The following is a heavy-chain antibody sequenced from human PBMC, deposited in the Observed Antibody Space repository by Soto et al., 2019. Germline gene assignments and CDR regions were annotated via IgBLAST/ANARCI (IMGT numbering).Heavy chain of an antibody. CDR3: ARGPGRYYDSSGYYQYYYYYYGMDV. CDR2: IDYSGST. Sequence: XETLSLTCTVSGSTVGSNRYYWSWIRQPPGKGLEWIGYIDYSGSTKYNPSLKSRVTISVDTSKNQFSLKLSSVTAADTAVYYCARGPGRYYDSSGYYQYYYYYYGMDVWGQGTTVTVSS. CDR1: GSTVGSNRYY. D-gene: IGHD3-22*01. J-gene: IGHJ6*02. V-gene: IGHV4-61*01.